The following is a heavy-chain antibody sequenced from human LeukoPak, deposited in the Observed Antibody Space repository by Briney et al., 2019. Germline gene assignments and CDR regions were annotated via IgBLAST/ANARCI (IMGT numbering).Heavy chain of an antibody. J-gene: IGHJ6*03. V-gene: IGHV4-4*07. D-gene: IGHD2-21*01. CDR1: GGSISSYY. CDR3: ARVFDKDV. Sequence: PSETLSLTCTVPGGSISSYYWSWIRQPAGKGLGWIGRIFTSGITHYNPSFKSRVTMSVDTSKNQFSLRLSSVTAADTAVYFCARVFDKDVWGKGTTVTVSS. CDR2: IFTSGIT.